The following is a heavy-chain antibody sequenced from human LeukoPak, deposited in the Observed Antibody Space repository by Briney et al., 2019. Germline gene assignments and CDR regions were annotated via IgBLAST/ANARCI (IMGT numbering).Heavy chain of an antibody. J-gene: IGHJ5*02. CDR2: IISSSSTI. V-gene: IGHV3-48*02. Sequence: AGSLRLSCAASGFTFSSDSMNWVRQAPGKGLEWVSYIISSSSTIYYADSVKGRFTISRENAKNSLYLQMNSLRDEDTAVYYCARAGYCNSTSCQNWFDPWGQGTLVTVSS. D-gene: IGHD2-2*01. CDR1: GFTFSSDS. CDR3: ARAGYCNSTSCQNWFDP.